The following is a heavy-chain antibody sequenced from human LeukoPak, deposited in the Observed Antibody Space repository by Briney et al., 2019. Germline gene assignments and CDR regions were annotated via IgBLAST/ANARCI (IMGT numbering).Heavy chain of an antibody. CDR3: ARGDSSGYYPFDY. CDR1: GFTVSSNY. CDR2: IYSGGST. J-gene: IGHJ4*02. Sequence: PGGSLRLSCAASGFTVSSNYMSWVRQAPGKGLEWVSVIYSGGSTYYADSVKGRFTISRDNSKNTLYLQMNSPRAEDTAVYYCARGDSSGYYPFDYWGQGTLVTVSS. V-gene: IGHV3-53*01. D-gene: IGHD3-22*01.